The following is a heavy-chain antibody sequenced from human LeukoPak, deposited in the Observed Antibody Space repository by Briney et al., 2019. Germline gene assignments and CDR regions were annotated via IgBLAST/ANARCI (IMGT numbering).Heavy chain of an antibody. D-gene: IGHD3-10*01. J-gene: IGHJ4*02. CDR1: GDTLTELS. V-gene: IGHV1-24*01. CDR2: FDPEDGET. CDR3: HGGPSKMVRERAFDY. Sequence: ASVKVSCKVSGDTLTELSMHWVRQAPGKGLEWMGGFDPEDGETIYAQKFQGRVTMTEDASTDTAYMELSSLRSEDTAVYYCHGGPSKMVRERAFDYWGQGTLVTVSS.